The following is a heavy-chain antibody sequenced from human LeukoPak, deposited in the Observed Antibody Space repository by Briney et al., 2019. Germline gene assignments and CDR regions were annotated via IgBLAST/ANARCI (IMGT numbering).Heavy chain of an antibody. D-gene: IGHD3-10*01. Sequence: PSETLSLTCTVSGGSISSSSYYWGWIRQPPGKGLEWIGSIYYSGSTYYNPSLKSRVTISVDTSKNQFSLKLSSVTAADTAAYYCARDPITMVRGVLPFDYWGQGTLVTVSS. J-gene: IGHJ4*02. CDR1: GGSISSSSYY. V-gene: IGHV4-39*07. CDR2: IYYSGST. CDR3: ARDPITMVRGVLPFDY.